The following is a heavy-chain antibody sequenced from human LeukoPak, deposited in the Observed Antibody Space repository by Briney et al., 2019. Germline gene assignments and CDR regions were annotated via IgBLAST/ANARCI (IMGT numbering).Heavy chain of an antibody. CDR1: AYTFTTYY. V-gene: IGHV1-46*01. Sequence: ASVTVSFTSAAYTFTTYYMHLVRQAPGQGLEWMGTFTPSGGSTSYAQKFQGRVTMTRDTYTTTVYMELSSLRSEDTAVYYCARECRSSGWFESWGPGTLVTVSS. D-gene: IGHD6-19*01. CDR2: FTPSGGST. CDR3: ARECRSSGWFES. J-gene: IGHJ5*01.